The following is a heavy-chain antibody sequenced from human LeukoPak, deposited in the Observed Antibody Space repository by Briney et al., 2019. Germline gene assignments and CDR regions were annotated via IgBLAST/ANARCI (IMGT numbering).Heavy chain of an antibody. V-gene: IGHV3-53*04. CDR2: IYRGGST. J-gene: IGHJ4*02. CDR3: ARESGLLGDY. CDR1: GFTVSSNY. Sequence: GGSLRLSCAASGFTVSSNYMSWVRQAPGKGLEWVSVIYRGGSTYYADSVKGRFTISRHNSKNTLYLQMNSLRAEETAMYYCARESGLLGDYWGQGTLVTVSS. D-gene: IGHD3-22*01.